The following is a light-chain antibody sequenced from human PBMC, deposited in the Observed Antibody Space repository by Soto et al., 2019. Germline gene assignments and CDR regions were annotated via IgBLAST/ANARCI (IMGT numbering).Light chain of an antibody. CDR2: DAS. CDR3: QQANSFQLT. CDR1: QGINRW. J-gene: IGKJ4*01. Sequence: DIQMTQSPSSVSASVGDRVTITCRASQGINRWLAWYQQKLGKAPKLLIFDASSLQSGVPSRFSGSGPGTDFTLTISSLQTEDFATYYCQQANSFQLTFGGWTKVDIX. V-gene: IGKV1D-12*01.